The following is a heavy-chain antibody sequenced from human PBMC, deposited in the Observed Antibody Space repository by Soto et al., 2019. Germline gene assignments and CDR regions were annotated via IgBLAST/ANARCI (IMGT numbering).Heavy chain of an antibody. CDR1: GGSISDYY. CDR2: FSYVRGT. V-gene: IGHV4-59*08. Sequence: SETLSLTCTVSGGSISDYYWSWIRQPPGKGLEWIGYFSYVRGTNNSPSLKSRATISGDTSKNQLSLNLSSVTAADTAVYYCARHFRDAYNALAFWGQGTLVTVSS. J-gene: IGHJ4*02. CDR3: ARHFRDAYNALAF. D-gene: IGHD1-1*01.